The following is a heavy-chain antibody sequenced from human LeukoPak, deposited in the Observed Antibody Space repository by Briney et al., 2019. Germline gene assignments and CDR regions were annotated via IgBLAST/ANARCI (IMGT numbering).Heavy chain of an antibody. Sequence: SVKVSCKASGGTFSSYAISWVRQAPGQGLEWIGRIIPIFGTANYAQKFQGRVTITTDESTSTAYMELSSLRSEDTAVYYCASSEIVATSSFDYWGQGTLVTVSS. CDR3: ASSEIVATSSFDY. CDR2: IIPIFGTA. V-gene: IGHV1-69*05. D-gene: IGHD5-12*01. J-gene: IGHJ4*02. CDR1: GGTFSSYA.